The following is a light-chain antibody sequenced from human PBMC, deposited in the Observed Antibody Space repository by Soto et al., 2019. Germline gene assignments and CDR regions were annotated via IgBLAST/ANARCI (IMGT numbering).Light chain of an antibody. CDR1: ESLLHITGETF. V-gene: IGKV3-20*01. CDR3: QQYGSSGT. J-gene: IGKJ1*01. Sequence: VMTQSPLSLPVTLGQPASIAFGCSESLLHITGETFLVWYQQKPGQAPRLLIYGASNRATGIPDRFSGSGSGTDFTLTISRLEPEDFAVYYCQQYGSSGTFGQGTKVDIK. CDR2: GAS.